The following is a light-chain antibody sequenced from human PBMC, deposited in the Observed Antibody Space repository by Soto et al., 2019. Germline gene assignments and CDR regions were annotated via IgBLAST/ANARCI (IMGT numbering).Light chain of an antibody. CDR2: DAS. V-gene: IGKV1-5*01. CDR3: QQYNSYRMGIT. Sequence: RMSQSPAALSASDGDRVTITCRAIQSISSWLAWYQQKPGKAPKLLIYDASSLESGVPSRFSGSGSGTEFTLTISSLQPDDFATFYCQQYNSYRMGITFGQGTRLAIK. CDR1: QSISSW. J-gene: IGKJ5*01.